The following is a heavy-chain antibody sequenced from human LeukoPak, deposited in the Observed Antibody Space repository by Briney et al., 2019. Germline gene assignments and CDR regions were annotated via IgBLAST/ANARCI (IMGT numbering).Heavy chain of an antibody. J-gene: IGHJ6*03. CDR1: GGSSSSGSYY. V-gene: IGHV4-61*02. CDR3: ARAPHLFRFYYMDV. D-gene: IGHD3-3*02. Sequence: PSQTLSLTCTVSGGSSSSGSYYWSWIRQPAGKGLEWIGRIYTSGSTNYNPSLKSRVTISVDTSKNQFSLKLSSVTAADTAVYYCARAPHLFRFYYMDVWGKGTTVTVSS. CDR2: IYTSGST.